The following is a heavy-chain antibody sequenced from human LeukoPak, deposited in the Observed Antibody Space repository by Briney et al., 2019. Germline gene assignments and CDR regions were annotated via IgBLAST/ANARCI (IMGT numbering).Heavy chain of an antibody. CDR3: ARVTEVRGVISYYYYYMDV. CDR2: ISAYNGNT. J-gene: IGHJ6*03. V-gene: IGHV1-18*01. Sequence: ASVKVSCKASGYTFTGYGISWVRQAPGQGLEWMGWISAYNGNTNYAQKLQGRVTMTTDTSTSTAHMELRSLRSDDTAVYYCARVTEVRGVISYYYYYMDVWGKGTTVTISS. D-gene: IGHD3-10*01. CDR1: GYTFTGYG.